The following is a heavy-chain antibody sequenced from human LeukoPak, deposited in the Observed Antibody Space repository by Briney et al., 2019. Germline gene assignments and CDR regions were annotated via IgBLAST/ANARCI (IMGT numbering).Heavy chain of an antibody. Sequence: GESLKISCKGSGYSFTSYWIGWVRQMPGKGLGWMGIIYPGDSDTRYSPSFQGQVTISADKSISTAYLQWSSLKASDTAMYYCATGLDIVAYYFDYWGQGTLVTVSS. D-gene: IGHD5-12*01. V-gene: IGHV5-51*01. J-gene: IGHJ4*02. CDR3: ATGLDIVAYYFDY. CDR2: IYPGDSDT. CDR1: GYSFTSYW.